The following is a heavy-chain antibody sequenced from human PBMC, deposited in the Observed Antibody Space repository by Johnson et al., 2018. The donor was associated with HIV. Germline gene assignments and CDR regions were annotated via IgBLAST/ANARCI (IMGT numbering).Heavy chain of an antibody. CDR1: GLTVSSSY. J-gene: IGHJ3*01. V-gene: IGHV3-66*03. Sequence: VQLVEFGGGLIQPGGSLRLSCAASGLTVSSSYMSWVRPAPGQGLEWVSVIYSCGGTYYADSVKGRFTISRDNSKNTLYLQMNSLRAEDTALYYCAKGGRFDAFDFWGQGTMVTVSS. CDR3: AKGGRFDAFDF. D-gene: IGHD3-16*01. CDR2: IYSCGGT.